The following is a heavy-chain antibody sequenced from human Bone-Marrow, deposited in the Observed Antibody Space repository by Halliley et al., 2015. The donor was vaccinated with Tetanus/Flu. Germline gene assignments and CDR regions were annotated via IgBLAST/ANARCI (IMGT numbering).Heavy chain of an antibody. D-gene: IGHD1-1*01. CDR2: IRSKPQGDAT. V-gene: IGHV3-73*01. CDR1: AFTFSDSA. J-gene: IGHJ4*02. Sequence: SLRLSCTTSAFTFSDSAIHWVRQASGQGLEWVGRIRSKPQGDATAYVASVEGRFSISRDDSKNTAYLEMNSLKIEDTAVYYCNSPGTPDAPGDYRGQGTLVTVSP. CDR3: NSPGTPDAPGDY.